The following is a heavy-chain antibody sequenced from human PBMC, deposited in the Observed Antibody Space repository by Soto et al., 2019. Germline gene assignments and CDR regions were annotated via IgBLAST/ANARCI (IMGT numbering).Heavy chain of an antibody. Sequence: QIQLVQSGTEVKRSGASVKVSCKTSGYSFTTYGLSWVRQAPGRGLKWVGWISGYNGNTNYAQKFQGTVILTTDTPTTTGYMEIKSLSSDDTAVYYCVRDTYYYHSSGPAPFEYWGQGTQVTVSS. D-gene: IGHD3-22*01. J-gene: IGHJ4*02. CDR1: GYSFTTYG. CDR3: VRDTYYYHSSGPAPFEY. CDR2: ISGYNGNT. V-gene: IGHV1-18*01.